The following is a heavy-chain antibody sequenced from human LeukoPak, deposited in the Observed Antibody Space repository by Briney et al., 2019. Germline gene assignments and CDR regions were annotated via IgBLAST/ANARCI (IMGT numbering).Heavy chain of an antibody. V-gene: IGHV3-48*03. D-gene: IGHD5-24*01. CDR3: ARDGRRDGYNLGKDFDY. Sequence: GGSLRLSCAASGFTFSSYDMNWVRQAPGKGLEWVSYISSSASTIYYADSVKGRFTISRDNAKNSLYLQMNSLRAEDTAVYYCARDGRRDGYNLGKDFDYWGQGTLVTVSS. CDR1: GFTFSSYD. J-gene: IGHJ4*02. CDR2: ISSSASTI.